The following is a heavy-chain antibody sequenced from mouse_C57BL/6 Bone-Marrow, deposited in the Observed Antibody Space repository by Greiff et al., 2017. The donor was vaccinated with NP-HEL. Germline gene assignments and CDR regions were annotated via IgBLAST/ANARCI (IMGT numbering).Heavy chain of an antibody. Sequence: QIQLQQPGAKLVKPGAPVKLSCKASGYTFTSYWMQWVKQRPGQGLEWIGEIDPSDSYTNYNQKFKGKATLTVDTSSSTAYMQLSSPTSEDSAVYYCARAGGNYLAYWGQGTLVAVSA. CDR2: IDPSDSYT. J-gene: IGHJ3*01. CDR3: ARAGGNYLAY. CDR1: GYTFTSYW. V-gene: IGHV1-50*01. D-gene: IGHD2-1*01.